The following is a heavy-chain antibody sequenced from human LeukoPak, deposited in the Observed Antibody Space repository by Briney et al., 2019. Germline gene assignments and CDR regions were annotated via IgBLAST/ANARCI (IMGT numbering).Heavy chain of an antibody. Sequence: PGVLLRLSCAASGFTFSGCGMIWVRQAPGKGMEWVAVISYDGSNKYYADSVKGRFTISRDNSKNTLYLQMNSLRAEDTAVYYCAKDRASSGWYGSYYYYGMDVWGKGTTVTVSS. CDR3: AKDRASSGWYGSYYYYGMDV. J-gene: IGHJ6*04. D-gene: IGHD6-19*01. V-gene: IGHV3-30*18. CDR1: GFTFSGCG. CDR2: ISYDGSNK.